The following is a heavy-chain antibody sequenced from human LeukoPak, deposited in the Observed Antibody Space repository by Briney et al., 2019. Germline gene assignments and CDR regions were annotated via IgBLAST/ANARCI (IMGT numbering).Heavy chain of an antibody. J-gene: IGHJ3*02. Sequence: GGSLRLSCAASGFTFSSYWMSWVRQAPGKGLEWVANIKQDGSEKYYVDSVKGRFTISRDNAKTSLYLQMNSLRAEDTAVYYCAKYTSPKNYDFWRGPSDAFDIWGQGTMVTVSS. CDR2: IKQDGSEK. D-gene: IGHD3-3*01. CDR3: AKYTSPKNYDFWRGPSDAFDI. CDR1: GFTFSSYW. V-gene: IGHV3-7*03.